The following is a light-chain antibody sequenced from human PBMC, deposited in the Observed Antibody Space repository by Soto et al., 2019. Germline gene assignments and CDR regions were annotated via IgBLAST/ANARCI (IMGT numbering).Light chain of an antibody. Sequence: QSALAQPSSVSGSPGQSITISCTGTITDVGGYNYVSWYQHHPGKGPKLIIYEVSNRPSGVSDRFSGSKSGNKASLIISNXEAEDDSDYYCGSYTSTDTPFVFGTGTKVTV. J-gene: IGLJ1*01. CDR3: GSYTSTDTPFV. CDR1: ITDVGGYNY. CDR2: EVS. V-gene: IGLV2-14*01.